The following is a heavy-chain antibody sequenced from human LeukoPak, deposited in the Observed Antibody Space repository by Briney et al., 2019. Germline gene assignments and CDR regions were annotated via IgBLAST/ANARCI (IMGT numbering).Heavy chain of an antibody. CDR2: IYSGGST. CDR1: GFTVSSNY. D-gene: IGHD5/OR15-5a*01. J-gene: IGHJ3*02. Sequence: PGGSLRLSCAASGFTVSSNYMSWVRQAPGKGLEWVSVIYSGGSTYYADSVKGRFTISRDNSKNTLYPQMNSLRAEDTAVYYCARVGSVWTFDIWGQGTMVTVSS. CDR3: ARVGSVWTFDI. V-gene: IGHV3-53*01.